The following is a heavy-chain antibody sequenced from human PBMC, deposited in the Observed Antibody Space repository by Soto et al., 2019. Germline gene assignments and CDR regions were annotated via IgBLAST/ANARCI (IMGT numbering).Heavy chain of an antibody. J-gene: IGHJ4*02. CDR3: AGGTMVRGVIRFDY. CDR1: GFTFSSYA. V-gene: IGHV3-23*01. D-gene: IGHD3-10*01. Sequence: EVQLLESGGGLVQPGGSLRLSCAASGFTFSSYAMSWVRQAPGQGLEWVSVISGSGGSTYYADSVKGRFTISRDNSKNTLYLQMNSLRAEDTAVYYCAGGTMVRGVIRFDYWGQGTLVTVSS. CDR2: ISGSGGST.